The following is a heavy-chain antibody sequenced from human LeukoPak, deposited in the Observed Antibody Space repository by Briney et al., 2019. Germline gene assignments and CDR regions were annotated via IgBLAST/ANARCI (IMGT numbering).Heavy chain of an antibody. CDR2: ISSSGSTI. V-gene: IGHV3-48*03. D-gene: IGHD3-10*02. J-gene: IGHJ6*04. CDR3: AELGITMIGGV. CDR1: GFTFSSYE. Sequence: GGSLRLSCAASGFTFSSYEMNWVRQAPGKGLEWVSYISSSGSTIYYADLVKGRFTISRDNAKNSLYLQMNSLRAEDTAVYYCAELGITMIGGVWGKGTTVTISS.